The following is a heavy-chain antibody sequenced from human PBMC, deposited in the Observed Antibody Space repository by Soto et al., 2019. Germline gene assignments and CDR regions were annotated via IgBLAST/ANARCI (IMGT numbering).Heavy chain of an antibody. D-gene: IGHD6-6*01. CDR1: GGSISSGGYY. J-gene: IGHJ4*02. Sequence: PSETLSLTCTVSGGSISSGGYYWSWIRQHPGKGLEWIGYIYYSGSTYYNPSLKSRVTISVDTSKNQFSLKLSSVTAADTAVYYCARGRVEYSSSSYPGRLDYWGQGTLVTVSS. CDR2: IYYSGST. CDR3: ARGRVEYSSSSYPGRLDY. V-gene: IGHV4-31*03.